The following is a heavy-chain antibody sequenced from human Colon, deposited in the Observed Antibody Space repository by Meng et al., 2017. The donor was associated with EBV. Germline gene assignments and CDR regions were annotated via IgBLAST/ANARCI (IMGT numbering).Heavy chain of an antibody. Sequence: QVLRQGWGPGLGKPSGPLSLTCTVSGGSISNYYWSWIRQSPGKGLEWIGYVYYSGSATYNPSLKSRVTISVDTSKNQVSLKLTSVSAADTAVYYCATMKYNDWFKNWGQGILVTVSS. D-gene: IGHD5-24*01. CDR3: ATMKYNDWFKN. V-gene: IGHV4-59*01. J-gene: IGHJ5*02. CDR2: VYYSGSA. CDR1: GGSISNYY.